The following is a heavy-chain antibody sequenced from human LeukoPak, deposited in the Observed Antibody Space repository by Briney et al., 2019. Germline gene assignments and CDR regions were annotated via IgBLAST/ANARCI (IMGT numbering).Heavy chain of an antibody. D-gene: IGHD6-19*01. CDR1: GGTFSSYA. Sequence: SVKVSCKASGGTFSSYAISWVRQAPGQGLEWMGGIIPIFGTANYAQKFQGRVTITTDESTSTAYMELSSLRSEDTAVYYCAKEFSGGWSFDYWGQGTLVTVSS. CDR3: AKEFSGGWSFDY. CDR2: IIPIFGTA. J-gene: IGHJ4*02. V-gene: IGHV1-69*05.